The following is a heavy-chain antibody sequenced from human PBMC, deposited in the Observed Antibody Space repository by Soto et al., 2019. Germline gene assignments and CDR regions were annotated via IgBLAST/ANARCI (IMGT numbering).Heavy chain of an antibody. Sequence: GVSLSLSCAASGFTFSRHGMHWVRQAQGKGLEWVAVISYDGSNKYYADSVKGRFTISRDNSKNTLYLQMNSLRAEDTAVYYCAKDRGSGSYYYYYYYGMDVWGQGTTVTVSS. CDR1: GFTFSRHG. V-gene: IGHV3-30*18. CDR2: ISYDGSNK. D-gene: IGHD3-10*01. CDR3: AKDRGSGSYYYYYYYGMDV. J-gene: IGHJ6*02.